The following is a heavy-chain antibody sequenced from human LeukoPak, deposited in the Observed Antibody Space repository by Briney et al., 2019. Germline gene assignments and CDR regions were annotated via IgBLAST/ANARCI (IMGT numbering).Heavy chain of an antibody. CDR1: RFTLRSYL. J-gene: IGHJ6*03. CDR3: ARSGSGSYYPYYYYYMDV. CDR2: IKQDGSER. V-gene: IGHV3-7*01. Sequence: GGSLPLSLPSSRFTLRSYLMTGVRPAPGKGLEWVANIKQDGSERYYVHSVKGRFNISRDNARNSLYLHMNSLRAEDTTLDYGARSGSGSYYPYYYYYMDVWGKGTTVTVSS. D-gene: IGHD3-10*01.